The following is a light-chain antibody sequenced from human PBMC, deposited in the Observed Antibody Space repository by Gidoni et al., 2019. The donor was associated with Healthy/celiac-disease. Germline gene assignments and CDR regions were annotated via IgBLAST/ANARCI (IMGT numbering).Light chain of an antibody. CDR1: SSNIGAGYD. Sequence: QSVLPQPPSVSAASGQRFTISCPGSSSNIGAGYDVHWYQQLPGTAPKLLIYGNSNRPSGVPDRFSGSKSGTSASLAITGLQAEDEADYYCQSYDSSLSGYVFGTGTKVTVL. V-gene: IGLV1-40*01. CDR2: GNS. CDR3: QSYDSSLSGYV. J-gene: IGLJ1*01.